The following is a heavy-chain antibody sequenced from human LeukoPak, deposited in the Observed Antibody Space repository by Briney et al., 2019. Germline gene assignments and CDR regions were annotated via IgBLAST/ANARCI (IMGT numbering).Heavy chain of an antibody. V-gene: IGHV1-18*01. Sequence: ASVKVSGKASGYTFTSYGISWVRQAPGQGLEWMGWISTYNGNTNYAQKLQGRVTMTTDTSTSTAYLELRSLKSDDTAFYYCARDPHEFSSGWSHFNYWGQGTLVTVSS. D-gene: IGHD6-19*01. CDR2: ISTYNGNT. J-gene: IGHJ4*02. CDR3: ARDPHEFSSGWSHFNY. CDR1: GYTFTSYG.